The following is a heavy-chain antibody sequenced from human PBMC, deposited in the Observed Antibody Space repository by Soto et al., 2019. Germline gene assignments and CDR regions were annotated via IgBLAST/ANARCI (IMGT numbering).Heavy chain of an antibody. CDR1: GGSFSGYY. D-gene: IGHD6-19*01. V-gene: IGHV4-34*01. CDR3: ASTYRSGWTGDF. CDR2: INHSGST. J-gene: IGHJ4*02. Sequence: QVQLQQWGAGLLKPSETLSLTCAVYGGSFSGYYWSWIRQPPGKGLEWIGEINHSGSTNYNPSLKSRGTISGDTSKNQFSLKLSSVTGADPAVYLCASTYRSGWTGDFLGQGTLVTVSS.